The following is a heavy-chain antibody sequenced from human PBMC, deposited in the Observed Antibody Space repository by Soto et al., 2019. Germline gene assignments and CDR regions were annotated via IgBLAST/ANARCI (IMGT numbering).Heavy chain of an antibody. D-gene: IGHD2-2*01. CDR1: GGSISSGGYY. V-gene: IGHV4-31*03. CDR2: IYYSGGT. CDR3: ARGRCSSTSCYDNWFDP. Sequence: SETLSLTCTVSGGSISSGGYYWSWIRQHPGKGLEWIGYIYYSGGTYYNPSLKSRVTISVDTSKNQFSLKLSSVTAADTAVYYCARGRCSSTSCYDNWFDPWGQGTLVTVAS. J-gene: IGHJ5*02.